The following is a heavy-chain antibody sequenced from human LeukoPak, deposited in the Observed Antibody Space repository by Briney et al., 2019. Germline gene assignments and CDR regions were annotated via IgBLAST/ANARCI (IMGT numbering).Heavy chain of an antibody. Sequence: GSLRLSCAASGFTLRNYWMSWVRQPPGKGLEWIGSIYYSGSTYYNPSLRSRVTISVDTSKNQFSLKLSSVTAADTAVYYCARHHDLWSGYHGWFDPWGQGTLVTVSS. V-gene: IGHV4-39*01. J-gene: IGHJ5*02. CDR2: IYYSGST. CDR3: ARHHDLWSGYHGWFDP. CDR1: GFTLRNYW. D-gene: IGHD3-3*01.